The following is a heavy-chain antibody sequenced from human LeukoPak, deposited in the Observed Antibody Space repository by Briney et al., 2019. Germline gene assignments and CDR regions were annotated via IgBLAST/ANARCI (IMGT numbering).Heavy chain of an antibody. Sequence: ASVKVSCKASGYTFTTYGLSWVRQAPGQGLEWLGCISTYEDNIKYAQRLQGRLTLTIDTSTSTAYMELRSLTSDATAVYYCARETYSNILTGTDYWGPGTLVTVSS. D-gene: IGHD3-9*01. CDR3: ARETYSNILTGTDY. CDR2: ISTYEDNI. J-gene: IGHJ4*02. CDR1: GYTFTTYG. V-gene: IGHV1-18*01.